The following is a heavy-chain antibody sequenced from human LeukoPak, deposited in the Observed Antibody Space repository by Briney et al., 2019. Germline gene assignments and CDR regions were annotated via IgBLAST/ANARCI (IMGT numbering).Heavy chain of an antibody. D-gene: IGHD5-18*01. CDR3: ARDVSRIQLWPL. V-gene: IGHV4-39*07. J-gene: IGHJ4*02. CDR2: IYYSGST. Sequence: PSETLSLTCTVSGDSITGYYWGWIRQPPGKGLEWIGSIYYSGSTHYSPSLKSRVTISVDMSKNQFSLKLSSVTAADTAIYYCARDVSRIQLWPLWGQGTLVTVSS. CDR1: GDSITGYY.